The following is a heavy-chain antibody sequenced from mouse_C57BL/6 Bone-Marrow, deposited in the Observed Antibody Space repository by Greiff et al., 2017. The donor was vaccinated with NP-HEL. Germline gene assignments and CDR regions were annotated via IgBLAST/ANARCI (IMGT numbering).Heavy chain of an antibody. CDR3: ARYYYGSSYWYFDV. D-gene: IGHD1-1*01. J-gene: IGHJ1*03. CDR2: INPSSGYT. V-gene: IGHV1-4*01. Sequence: VQLQQSGAELARPGASVKMSCKASGYTFTSYTMHWVKQRPGQGLEWIGYINPSSGYTKYNQKFKDKATLTADKSSSTAYMQLSNLTSEDSAVYYCARYYYGSSYWYFDVWGTGTTVTVSS. CDR1: GYTFTSYT.